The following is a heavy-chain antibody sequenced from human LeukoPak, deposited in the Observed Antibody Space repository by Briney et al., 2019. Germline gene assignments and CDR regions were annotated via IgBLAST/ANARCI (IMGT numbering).Heavy chain of an antibody. Sequence: PSETLSLTCTVSGGSISSSSCYWGWIRQPPGKGLEWIGSIYYSGSTYYNPSLKSRVTISVDTSKNQFSLKLSSLTAADTAVYYCARRILYCSGGSCYSGVDYWGQGTLVTVSS. V-gene: IGHV4-39*01. J-gene: IGHJ4*02. D-gene: IGHD2-15*01. CDR1: GGSISSSSCY. CDR3: ARRILYCSGGSCYSGVDY. CDR2: IYYSGST.